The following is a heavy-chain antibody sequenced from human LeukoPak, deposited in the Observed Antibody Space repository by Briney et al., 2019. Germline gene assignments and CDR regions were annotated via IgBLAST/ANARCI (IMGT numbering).Heavy chain of an antibody. J-gene: IGHJ6*02. CDR2: ISAYNGNT. V-gene: IGHV1-18*01. CDR1: GYTFTSYG. CDR3: ARGLAYYYGSGSYSNGMDV. Sequence: ASVKVSCKASGYTFTSYGISWVRQAPGQGLEWMGWISAYNGNTNYAQKLQGRVTMTTDTSTSTAYMELRSLSSDDTAVYYCARGLAYYYGSGSYSNGMDVWGQGTTVTVSS. D-gene: IGHD3-10*01.